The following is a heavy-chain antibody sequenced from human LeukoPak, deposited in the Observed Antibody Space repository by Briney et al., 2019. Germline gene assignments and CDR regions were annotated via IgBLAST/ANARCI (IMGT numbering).Heavy chain of an antibody. CDR1: GYTFTGYY. D-gene: IGHD5-18*01. Sequence: ASVKVSCKASGYTFTGYYMHWVRQAPGQGRGWMGWISPNSGGTNYAQKFQGRVTMTRDTSISTAYMELSRLRSDDTAVYYCARVEFVDTAMVTFYYYYYMDVWGKGTTVTVSS. J-gene: IGHJ6*03. CDR3: ARVEFVDTAMVTFYYYYYMDV. CDR2: ISPNSGGT. V-gene: IGHV1-2*02.